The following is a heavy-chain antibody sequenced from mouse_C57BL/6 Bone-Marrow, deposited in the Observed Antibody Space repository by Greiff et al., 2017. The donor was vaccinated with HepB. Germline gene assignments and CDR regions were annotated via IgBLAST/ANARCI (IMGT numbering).Heavy chain of an antibody. CDR1: GFTFSDYY. Sequence: EVKLKESGGGLVQPGGSLKLSCAASGFTFSDYYMYWVRQTPEKRLEWVAYISNGGGSTYYPDTVKGRFTISRDNAKNTLYLQMSRLKSEDTAMYYCARGGDYWGQGTSVTVSS. J-gene: IGHJ4*01. CDR3: ARGGDY. CDR2: ISNGGGST. V-gene: IGHV5-12*01.